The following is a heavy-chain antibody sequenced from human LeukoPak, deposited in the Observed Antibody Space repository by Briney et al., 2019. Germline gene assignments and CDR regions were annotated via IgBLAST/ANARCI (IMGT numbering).Heavy chain of an antibody. D-gene: IGHD6-25*01. J-gene: IGHJ5*02. CDR3: ARTPGIAANWFDP. CDR2: INPNSGGT. V-gene: IGHV1-2*02. CDR1: GYTFTGYY. Sequence: ASVKVSCKASGYTFTGYYMHWVRQAPGQGLERMGWINPNSGGTDYAQKFQGRVTMTRDTSISTAYMELSRLRSDDTAVYYCARTPGIAANWFDPWGQGTLVTVSS.